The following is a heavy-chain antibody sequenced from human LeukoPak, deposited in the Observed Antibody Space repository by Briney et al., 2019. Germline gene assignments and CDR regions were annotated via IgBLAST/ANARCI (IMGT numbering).Heavy chain of an antibody. CDR1: GFTFSSYS. Sequence: GGSLRLSCAASGFTFSSYSMNWVRQAPGKGLEWVSYISSTDSTIYYADSVKGRFTISRDNAKNSLYLQMNSLRAEDTAVYYCAELGITMIGGVWGKGTTVTISS. J-gene: IGHJ6*04. CDR2: ISSTDSTI. D-gene: IGHD3-10*02. V-gene: IGHV3-48*01. CDR3: AELGITMIGGV.